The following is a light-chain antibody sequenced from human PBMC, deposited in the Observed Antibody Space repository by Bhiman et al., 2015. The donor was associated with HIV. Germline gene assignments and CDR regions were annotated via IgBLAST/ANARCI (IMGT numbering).Light chain of an antibody. CDR3: QSYDSSLSVWV. CDR1: SSNIGTKY. V-gene: IGLV1-47*01. J-gene: IGLJ3*02. CDR2: RNN. Sequence: QLVLTQAPSASGTPGQRVTISCSGSSSNIGTKYVYWYQQLPGTAPKLLINRNNQRPSGVPDRFSGSKSGTSASLAISGLRSEDEADYYCQSYDSSLSVWVFGGGTKLTVL.